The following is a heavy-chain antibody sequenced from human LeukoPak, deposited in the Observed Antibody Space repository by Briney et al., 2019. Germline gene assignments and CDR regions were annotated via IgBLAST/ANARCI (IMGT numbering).Heavy chain of an antibody. CDR3: ARVSGWNPLEAAHLDY. CDR2: MYYSGST. V-gene: IGHV4-39*07. Sequence: SETLSLTCTVSGSSISSSTYYWGWIRQPPGMGLEWIGSMYYSGSTYHNPSLKSRVTMSVDTSKNQCSLKLSSVTAADTAVYYCARVSGWNPLEAAHLDYWGQGTLVTVSS. CDR1: GSSISSSTYY. J-gene: IGHJ4*02. D-gene: IGHD6-19*01.